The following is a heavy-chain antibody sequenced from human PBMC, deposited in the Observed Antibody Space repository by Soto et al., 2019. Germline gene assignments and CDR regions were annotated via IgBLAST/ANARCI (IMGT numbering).Heavy chain of an antibody. J-gene: IGHJ4*02. D-gene: IGHD6-19*01. CDR2: INHSGST. V-gene: IGHV4-34*01. CDR3: ARGVKQWLVKQSPPPYYFDS. Sequence: QVQLQQWGAGLLKPSETLSLTCAVYGGSFSGYYWSWIRQPPGKGLEWIGEINHSGSTNYNPSLKSRVTISVDTSQNQFSLQLSSVTAADTAVYYCARGVKQWLVKQSPPPYYFDSWGQGTLVTVSS. CDR1: GGSFSGYY.